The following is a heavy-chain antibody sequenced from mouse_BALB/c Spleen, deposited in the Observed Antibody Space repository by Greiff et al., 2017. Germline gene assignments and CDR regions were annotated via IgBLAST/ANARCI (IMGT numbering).Heavy chain of an antibody. V-gene: IGHV5-6-5*01. Sequence: EVMLVESGGGLVKPGGSLKLSCAASGFTFSSYAMSWVRQTPEKRLEWVASISSGGSTYYPDSVKGRFTISRDNARNILYLQMSSLRSEDTAMYYCARGPPNYYGSSWGYFDVWGAGTTVTVSS. CDR2: ISSGGST. D-gene: IGHD1-1*01. CDR3: ARGPPNYYGSSWGYFDV. J-gene: IGHJ1*01. CDR1: GFTFSSYA.